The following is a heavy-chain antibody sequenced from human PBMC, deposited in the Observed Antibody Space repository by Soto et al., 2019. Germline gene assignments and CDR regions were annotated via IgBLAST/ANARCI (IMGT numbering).Heavy chain of an antibody. CDR1: GYKVSTWHNFTSYL. V-gene: IGHV5-51*01. J-gene: IGHJ3*02. Sequence: GESLKISCMGSGYKVSTWHNFTSYLIGWVRQMPGKGLEWMGIIYPGDSDTRYRPSFQGQVTISADKSITTAYLQWSSLKASDTAMYYCARHRTTGYSLAAFDIWGQGTMVTVSS. CDR3: ARHRTTGYSLAAFDI. CDR2: IYPGDSDT. D-gene: IGHD1-1*01.